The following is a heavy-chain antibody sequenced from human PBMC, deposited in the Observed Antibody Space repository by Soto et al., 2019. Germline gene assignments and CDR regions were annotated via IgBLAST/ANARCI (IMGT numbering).Heavy chain of an antibody. CDR1: GFTFNTYA. CDR3: AKPLETADYYYYGLDF. CDR2: ISAGGVRT. D-gene: IGHD1-1*01. Sequence: EVQLLESGGGLVQPGGSLRLSCATSGFTFNTYAMNWVLHAPGKALEWVSGISAGGVRTFYADSVKGRFTISRDSSQKSLYLQINSVRAEDTALYYCAKPLETADYYYYGLDFWGRGTTVTVSS. V-gene: IGHV3-23*01. J-gene: IGHJ6*02.